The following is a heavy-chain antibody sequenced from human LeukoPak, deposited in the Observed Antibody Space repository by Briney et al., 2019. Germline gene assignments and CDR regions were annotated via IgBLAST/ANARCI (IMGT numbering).Heavy chain of an antibody. J-gene: IGHJ4*02. CDR1: GGSISYY. D-gene: IGHD3-10*01. Sequence: SETLSLTCTVSGGSISYYWSWIRQPAGKGLEWIGRIYTSGSTNYNPSLKSRVTISVDTSKNQFSLNLSSVTAADTAVYYCARTPPLWFGESWGQGTLVTVSS. CDR3: ARTPPLWFGES. CDR2: IYTSGST. V-gene: IGHV4-4*07.